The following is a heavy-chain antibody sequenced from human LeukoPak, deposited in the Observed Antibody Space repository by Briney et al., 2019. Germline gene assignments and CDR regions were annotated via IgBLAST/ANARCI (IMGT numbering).Heavy chain of an antibody. CDR1: GGTFSSYA. J-gene: IGHJ5*02. CDR2: IIPIFGTA. CDR3: ARDGRYFDWPHGDL. Sequence: SVKVSCKASGGTFSSYAISWVRQAPGQGLEWMGGIIPIFGTANYAQKFQGRVTITADESTSTAYMELSSLRSEDTAVYYCARDGRYFDWPHGDLWGQGTLVTVSS. D-gene: IGHD3-9*01. V-gene: IGHV1-69*13.